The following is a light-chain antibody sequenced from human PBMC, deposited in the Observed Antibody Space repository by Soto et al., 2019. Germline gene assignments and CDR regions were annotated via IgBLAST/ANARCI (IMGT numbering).Light chain of an antibody. Sequence: DIQITQSPSTLSAYVGDRVTITCRASQSISSWLAWYQQKLGRAPRLLIYDASSLESGVPSRFSGSGYGTEFTLTISSLQPDDFATYYCQQYNTYSSLTFGGGTKVDIK. V-gene: IGKV1-5*01. CDR1: QSISSW. CDR2: DAS. CDR3: QQYNTYSSLT. J-gene: IGKJ4*01.